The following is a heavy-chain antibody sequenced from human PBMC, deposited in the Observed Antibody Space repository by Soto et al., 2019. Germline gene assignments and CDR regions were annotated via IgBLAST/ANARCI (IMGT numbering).Heavy chain of an antibody. CDR3: ARKYSSGWPDDY. CDR2: IKQDGSEK. J-gene: IGHJ4*02. D-gene: IGHD6-19*01. V-gene: IGHV3-7*01. CDR1: GFTFSSYG. Sequence: GGSLRLSCAASGFTFSSYGMSWVRQAPGKGLEWVANIKQDGSEKYYVDSVKGRFTISRDNAKNSLYLQMNSLRAEDTAVYYCARKYSSGWPDDYWGQGTLVTVSS.